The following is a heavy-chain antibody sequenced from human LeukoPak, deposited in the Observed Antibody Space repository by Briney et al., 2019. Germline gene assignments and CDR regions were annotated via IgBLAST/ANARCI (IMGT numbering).Heavy chain of an antibody. CDR3: AKSYYYDSSGYFPFEGAFDV. D-gene: IGHD3-22*01. V-gene: IGHV3-30*04. CDR1: GFSFSNYA. Sequence: GGSLRLSCAASGFSFSNYAMHWVRQAPGKGLEWVTVISFDGTNKHYADSVKGRFTISEDNSKNTLYLQMNSLRAEDTAVYYCAKSYYYDSSGYFPFEGAFDVWGQGTMVTVSS. CDR2: ISFDGTNK. J-gene: IGHJ3*01.